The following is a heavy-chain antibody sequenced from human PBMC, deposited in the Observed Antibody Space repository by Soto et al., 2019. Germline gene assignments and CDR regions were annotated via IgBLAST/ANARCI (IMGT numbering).Heavy chain of an antibody. CDR3: ASVTRYNWSGGLGYYYYYMDV. Sequence: EVQLVESGGGLVKPGGSLRLSCAASGFTFSSYSMNWVRQAPGKGLEWVSSISSSSSYIYYADSVKGRFTISRDNAKNSLYLQMNSLRAEDTAVYYCASVTRYNWSGGLGYYYYYMDVWGKGTTVTVSS. D-gene: IGHD1-20*01. J-gene: IGHJ6*03. V-gene: IGHV3-21*01. CDR2: ISSSSSYI. CDR1: GFTFSSYS.